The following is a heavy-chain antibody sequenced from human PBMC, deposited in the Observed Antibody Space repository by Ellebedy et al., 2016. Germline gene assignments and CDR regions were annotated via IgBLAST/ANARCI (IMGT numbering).Heavy chain of an antibody. V-gene: IGHV1-69*13. CDR1: RGTFSSYA. CDR2: IIPIFGTA. J-gene: IGHJ4*02. CDR3: ARDWPLGLRGMTEIDF. D-gene: IGHD3-10*01. Sequence: SVKVSXKASRGTFSSYAISWVRQAPGQGLEWMGGIIPIFGTANYAQKFQGRVTITADESTSTAYMELSSLRSEDTAVYYCARDWPLGLRGMTEIDFWGPGTLVTVSS.